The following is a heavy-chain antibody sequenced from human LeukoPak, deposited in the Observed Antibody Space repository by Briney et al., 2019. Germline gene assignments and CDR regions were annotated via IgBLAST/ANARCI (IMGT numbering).Heavy chain of an antibody. J-gene: IGHJ4*02. Sequence: GRSLRLSCAASGFTFSSYGMHWVRQAPGKGLEWVAFIRYDGSNKYYADSVKGRFTISRDNSKNTLYLQMNSLRAEDTAVYYCAKDELVYCGGDCYPRSGFDYWGQGTLVTVSS. CDR1: GFTFSSYG. CDR3: AKDELVYCGGDCYPRSGFDY. D-gene: IGHD2-21*01. V-gene: IGHV3-30*02. CDR2: IRYDGSNK.